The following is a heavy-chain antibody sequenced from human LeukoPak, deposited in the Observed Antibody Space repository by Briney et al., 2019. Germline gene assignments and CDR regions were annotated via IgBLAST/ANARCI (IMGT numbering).Heavy chain of an antibody. Sequence: GGSLRLSCAASGFTFSSYWMNWARQAPGKGLEWVASINHNGNVNYYMDSVKGRFTISRDNAKNLLYLQMSNLRAEDTAVYFCARGGGLDVWGQGATVTVSS. V-gene: IGHV3-7*03. D-gene: IGHD3-16*01. CDR1: GFTFSSYW. CDR2: INHNGNVN. CDR3: ARGGGLDV. J-gene: IGHJ6*02.